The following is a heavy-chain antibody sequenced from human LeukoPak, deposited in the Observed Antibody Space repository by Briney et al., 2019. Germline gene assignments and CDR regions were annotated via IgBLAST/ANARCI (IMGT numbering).Heavy chain of an antibody. Sequence: PSETLSLTCTVSGGSISSSSYYWDWIRQPPGKGLEWIGSIYYSGSTYYNPSLKSRVTISVDTSKNQFFLRLSSVTAADTAVYYCARERTMTSFDYWGLGTLVAVSS. CDR1: GGSISSSSYY. D-gene: IGHD3-22*01. CDR3: ARERTMTSFDY. CDR2: IYYSGST. J-gene: IGHJ4*02. V-gene: IGHV4-39*07.